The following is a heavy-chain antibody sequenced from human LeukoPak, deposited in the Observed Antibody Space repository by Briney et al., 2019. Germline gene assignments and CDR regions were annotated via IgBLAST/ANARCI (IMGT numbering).Heavy chain of an antibody. D-gene: IGHD6-13*01. J-gene: IGHJ4*02. Sequence: GGSLRLSCAASGFTLSSYWMHWVRQAPGKGLVWVSRINTDGSSTSYADSVKGRFTSSRDNAKNTLYLQMNSLRAEDTAVYYCAREKAGIAAANVQIDYRGQRTLVIVSS. CDR3: AREKAGIAAANVQIDY. V-gene: IGHV3-74*01. CDR2: INTDGSST. CDR1: GFTLSSYW.